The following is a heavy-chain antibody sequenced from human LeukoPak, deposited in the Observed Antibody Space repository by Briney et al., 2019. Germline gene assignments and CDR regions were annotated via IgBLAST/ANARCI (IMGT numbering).Heavy chain of an antibody. CDR3: ARDNWFRETYFEH. Sequence: ASVKVSCKASGYTLTAYYMHWVGQAPGHELEWMGRINPNSGGTNYAQKFQGRVTMTRDTSISTAYMELSRLRSDDTAVYYCARDNWFRETYFEHGGQGTRVTVPS. V-gene: IGHV1-2*06. J-gene: IGHJ4*02. D-gene: IGHD3-10*01. CDR1: GYTLTAYY. CDR2: INPNSGGT.